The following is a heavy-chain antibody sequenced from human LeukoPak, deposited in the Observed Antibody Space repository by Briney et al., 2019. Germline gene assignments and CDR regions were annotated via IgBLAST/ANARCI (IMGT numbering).Heavy chain of an antibody. D-gene: IGHD3-22*01. CDR1: GFTFSSYG. CDR2: IWYDGSNK. CDR3: ARGFVQYYYDSSGYYNWFDP. J-gene: IGHJ5*02. Sequence: GGSLRLSCAASGFTFSSYGMHWVRQAPGKGLEWVAVIWYDGSNKYYADSVKGRFTISRDNSKSTLYLQMNSLRAEDTAVYYCARGFVQYYYDSSGYYNWFDPWGQGTLVTVSS. V-gene: IGHV3-33*01.